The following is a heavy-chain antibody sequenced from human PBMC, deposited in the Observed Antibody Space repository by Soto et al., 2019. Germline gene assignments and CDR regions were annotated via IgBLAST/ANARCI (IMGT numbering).Heavy chain of an antibody. CDR1: GYTFTSYG. V-gene: IGHV1-18*01. CDR2: ISAYYGNT. J-gene: IGHJ4*02. CDR3: ARAAVAGKFGSVVIDY. Sequence: ASVKVSCKASGYTFTSYGISWVRQAPGQGLEWMGWISAYYGNTNYAQKLQGRVTMTTDTSTSTAYMELRSLRSDDTAVYYCARAAVAGKFGSVVIDYWGQETLVTVSS. D-gene: IGHD6-19*01.